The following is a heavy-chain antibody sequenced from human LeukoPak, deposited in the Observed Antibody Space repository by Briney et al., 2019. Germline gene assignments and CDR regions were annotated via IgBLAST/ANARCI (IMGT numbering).Heavy chain of an antibody. V-gene: IGHV3-74*03. CDR3: ARRVDATRWFDP. D-gene: IGHD2-15*01. J-gene: IGHJ5*02. Sequence: GGSLRLSCAASGFTFTNYFMHWVRQAPGKGLVWVSRINSDGTSTMYADSVKGRFTISRDNAKNTLYLQMDSLRDEDTAVYYCARRVDATRWFDPWGQGSLVTVSS. CDR2: INSDGTST. CDR1: GFTFTNYF.